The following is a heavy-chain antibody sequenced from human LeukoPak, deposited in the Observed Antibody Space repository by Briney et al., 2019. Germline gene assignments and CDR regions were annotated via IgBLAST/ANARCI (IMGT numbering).Heavy chain of an antibody. CDR1: GFTVSSNY. J-gene: IGHJ4*02. V-gene: IGHV3-53*01. Sequence: GGSLRLSCVASGFTVSSNYMSWVRQAPGKGLEWVSVIYSGDITYYADSVKGRFTISRDNSKNTLYLQMSNLRAEDTAVYYCARGETTMALSPFDYWGQGTLVTVSS. CDR2: IYSGDIT. CDR3: ARGETTMALSPFDY. D-gene: IGHD4/OR15-4a*01.